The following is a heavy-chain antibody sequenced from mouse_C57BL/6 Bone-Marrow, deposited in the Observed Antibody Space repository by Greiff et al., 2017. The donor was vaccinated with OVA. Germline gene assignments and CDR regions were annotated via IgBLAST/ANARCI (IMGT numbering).Heavy chain of an antibody. CDR1: GYTFTDYN. CDR2: INPNNGGT. J-gene: IGHJ2*01. V-gene: IGHV1-18*01. CDR3: ARKGVSYYFDY. Sequence: VHVKQSGPELVKPGASVKIPCKASGYTFTDYNMDWVKQSHGKSLEWIGDINPNNGGTIYNQKFKGKATLTVDKSSSTAYMELRSLTSEDTAVYNCARKGVSYYFDYWGQGTTLTVSS.